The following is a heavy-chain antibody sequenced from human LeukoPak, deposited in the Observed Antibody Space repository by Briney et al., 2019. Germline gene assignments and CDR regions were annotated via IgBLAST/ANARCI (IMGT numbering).Heavy chain of an antibody. CDR2: INWNGGST. CDR1: GFTFDDYG. CDR3: AKGTSSWHEFDY. J-gene: IGHJ4*02. V-gene: IGHV3-20*04. D-gene: IGHD6-13*01. Sequence: PGGSLRLSCAASGFTFDDYGMSWVRQAPGKGLEWVSSINWNGGSTGYADSVKGRFTISRDNSKNSLYLQMNSLRAEDTALYYCAKGTSSWHEFDYWGQGTLVTVSS.